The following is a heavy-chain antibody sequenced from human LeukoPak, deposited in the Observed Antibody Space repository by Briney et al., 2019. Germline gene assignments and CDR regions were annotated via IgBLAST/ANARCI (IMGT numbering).Heavy chain of an antibody. J-gene: IGHJ5*02. V-gene: IGHV4-34*01. CDR2: INHSGST. CDR3: AREALLWFGTGGWFDP. Sequence: SSETLSLTCAVYGGSFSGYYWSWIRQPPGKGLEWIGEINHSGSTNYNPSLKSRVTISVDTSKNQFSLKLSSVTAADTAVYYCAREALLWFGTGGWFDPWGQGTLVTVSS. CDR1: GGSFSGYY. D-gene: IGHD3-10*01.